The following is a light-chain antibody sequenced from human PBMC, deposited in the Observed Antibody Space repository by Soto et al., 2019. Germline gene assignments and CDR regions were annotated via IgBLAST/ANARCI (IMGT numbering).Light chain of an antibody. CDR2: GAS. V-gene: IGKV3-15*01. CDR1: QSVTTN. Sequence: EIVMTQSPATLSFSPVERATLSCRASQSVTTNLAWYQQKPGQAPRLLIYGASTRATGIPARFSGSGSGADFTLTISGLQTEDFASYHCQQTYSDISFGGGTKV. J-gene: IGKJ4*01. CDR3: QQTYSDIS.